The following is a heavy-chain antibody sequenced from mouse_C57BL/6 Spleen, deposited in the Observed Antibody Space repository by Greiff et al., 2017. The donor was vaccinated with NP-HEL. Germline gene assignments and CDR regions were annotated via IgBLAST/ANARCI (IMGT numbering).Heavy chain of an antibody. CDR2: IDPEDGET. Sequence: VQLQQSGAELVKPGASVKLSCTASGFNIKDYYMHWVKQRTEQGLEWIGRIDPEDGETKYAPKFQGKATITADTSSNTAYLQLSSRTSEDTAVYYCARETPAYYGSSYLYYFDYWGQGTTLTVSA. D-gene: IGHD1-1*01. CDR3: ARETPAYYGSSYLYYFDY. CDR1: GFNIKDYY. J-gene: IGHJ2*01. V-gene: IGHV14-2*01.